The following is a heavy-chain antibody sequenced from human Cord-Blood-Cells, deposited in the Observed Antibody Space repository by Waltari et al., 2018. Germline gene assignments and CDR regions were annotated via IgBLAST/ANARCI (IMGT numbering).Heavy chain of an antibody. CDR2: IYTSGST. Sequence: QVQLQESGPGLVKPSETLSLTCTVPGGSISSYYWSWIRQPAGKGLEWIGRIYTSGSTNYNPSLKSRVTMSVDTSKNQFSLKLSSVTAADTAVYYCARESEYSSSFDAFDIWGQGTMVTVSS. J-gene: IGHJ3*02. D-gene: IGHD6-6*01. CDR3: ARESEYSSSFDAFDI. V-gene: IGHV4-4*07. CDR1: GGSISSYY.